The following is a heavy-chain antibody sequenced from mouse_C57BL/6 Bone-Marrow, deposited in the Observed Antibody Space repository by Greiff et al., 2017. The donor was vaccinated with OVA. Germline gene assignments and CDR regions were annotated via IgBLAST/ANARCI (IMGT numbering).Heavy chain of an antibody. Sequence: VQLQQSGPELVKPGASVKISCKASGYTFTDYYMNWVKQSHGKSLEWIGDINPNNGGTSYNQKFKGKATLTVDKSSSTAYMELRSLTSEDSAVYYCARPLDYYGSSCWYFDVWGTGTTVTVSS. CDR2: INPNNGGT. CDR1: GYTFTDYY. J-gene: IGHJ1*03. V-gene: IGHV1-26*01. D-gene: IGHD1-1*01. CDR3: ARPLDYYGSSCWYFDV.